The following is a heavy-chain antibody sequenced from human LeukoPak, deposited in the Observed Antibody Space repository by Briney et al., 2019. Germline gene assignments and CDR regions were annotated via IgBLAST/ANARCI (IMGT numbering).Heavy chain of an antibody. D-gene: IGHD5-18*01. CDR1: GYTFTGYY. Sequence: ASVKVSCKASGYTFTGYYMHWVRQAPGQGLEWMGWINPNSGGTNYAQKFQGWVTMTRDTSISTAYMELSGLRSDDTAVYYCARGPLWIQLRTSLLFDYWGQGTLVTVSS. J-gene: IGHJ4*02. V-gene: IGHV1-2*04. CDR2: INPNSGGT. CDR3: ARGPLWIQLRTSLLFDY.